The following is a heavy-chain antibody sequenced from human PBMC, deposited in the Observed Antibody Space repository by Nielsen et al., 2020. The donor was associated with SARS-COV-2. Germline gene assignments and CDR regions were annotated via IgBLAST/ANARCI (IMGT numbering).Heavy chain of an antibody. CDR3: ARASITIFGVVIIPITFDI. CDR2: IYHTGST. J-gene: IGHJ3*02. Sequence: WIRQPPGKGLEWIGEIYHTGSTTYSPSLKSRVSMSIDTSKNQFSLKVISVTAADTAVYYCARASITIFGVVIIPITFDIWGQGTMVTVSS. V-gene: IGHV4-34*01. D-gene: IGHD3-3*01.